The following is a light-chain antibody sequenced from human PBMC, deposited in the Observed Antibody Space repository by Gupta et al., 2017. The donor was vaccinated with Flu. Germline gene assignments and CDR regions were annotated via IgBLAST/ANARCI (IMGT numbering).Light chain of an antibody. Sequence: QSALTQPASVSGSPGQSITISCTGTSSDIGAYNYVYWFQQHPGRAPTLMIYDDTDRPSGIANRFSGSNSRYTASATLTSSEPKDEADDYYYSYSNNSAIWVFGGGTKLT. V-gene: IGLV2-14*01. CDR1: SSDIGAYNY. J-gene: IGLJ3*02. CDR2: DDT. CDR3: YSYSNNSAIWV.